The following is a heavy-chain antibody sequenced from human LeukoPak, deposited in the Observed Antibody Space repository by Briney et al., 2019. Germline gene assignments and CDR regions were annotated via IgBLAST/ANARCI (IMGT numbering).Heavy chain of an antibody. CDR1: GFTFSSYA. J-gene: IGHJ6*02. CDR2: ISGSGDSA. D-gene: IGHD5-12*01. V-gene: IGHV3-23*01. CDR3: ARERAATSGMDV. Sequence: QTGGSLRLSCAASGFTFSSYAMTWVRQAPGKGLEWVSGISGSGDSAYYTGSVRGRFTISRDNSKNTLYLQMNSLRAEDTAVYYCARERAATSGMDVWGQGTAVTVSS.